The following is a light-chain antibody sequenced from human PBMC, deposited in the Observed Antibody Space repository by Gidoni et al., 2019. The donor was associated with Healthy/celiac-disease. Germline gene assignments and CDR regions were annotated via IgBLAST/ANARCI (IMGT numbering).Light chain of an antibody. CDR1: QSISSY. CDR3: QQSYSTPWT. Sequence: DIQMTQSPSSLSASVGDRVTIPCRASQSISSYLNWYQQKPGKAPKLLIYAASSLQSGVPSRFSGSGSGTDFTLTISSLQHEDFATYYCQQSYSTPWTFGQGTKVEIK. J-gene: IGKJ1*01. V-gene: IGKV1-39*01. CDR2: AAS.